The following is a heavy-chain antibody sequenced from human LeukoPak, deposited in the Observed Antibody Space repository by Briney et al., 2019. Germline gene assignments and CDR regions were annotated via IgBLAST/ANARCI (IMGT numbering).Heavy chain of an antibody. V-gene: IGHV4-4*02. CDR2: IYHSGST. Sequence: SETLSLTCAVSGGSISSSNWWSWVRQPPGKGLEWIGEIYHSGSTNYNPSLKSRVTISVDKSKNQFSLKLSSVTAADTAVYYCARDRSTVTTRRNWFDPWGQGTLVTVSS. CDR3: ARDRSTVTTRRNWFDP. CDR1: GGSISSSNW. D-gene: IGHD4-17*01. J-gene: IGHJ5*02.